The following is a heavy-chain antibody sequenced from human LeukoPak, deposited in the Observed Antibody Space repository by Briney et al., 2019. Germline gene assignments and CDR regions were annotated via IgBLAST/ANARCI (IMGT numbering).Heavy chain of an antibody. D-gene: IGHD3-16*02. Sequence: SETLSLTCTVSGGSISSYYWSWIRQPPGKGLEWIGYIYYSGSTNYNPSLKSRVTISVDTSNNQFFLKLNSVTAADTAVYYCAKVTKRITFGGDFVEGYYFDSWGQGTLVTVSS. J-gene: IGHJ4*02. CDR2: IYYSGST. V-gene: IGHV4-59*12. CDR1: GGSISSYY. CDR3: AKVTKRITFGGDFVEGYYFDS.